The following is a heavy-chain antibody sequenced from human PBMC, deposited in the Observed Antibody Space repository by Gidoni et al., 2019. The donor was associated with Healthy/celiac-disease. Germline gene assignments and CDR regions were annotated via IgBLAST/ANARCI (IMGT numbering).Heavy chain of an antibody. CDR3: ARQVVRGRVSYAFDI. V-gene: IGHV5-51*01. J-gene: IGHJ3*02. CDR1: GYSFTSYL. Sequence: EVQLVQSGAEGKKPGESLKLSCKGSGYSFTSYLIGWVRQMPGKGLEWMGIIYPGDSDTRYSPSFQGQVTISADKSISTAYLQWSSLKASDTAMYYCARQVVRGRVSYAFDIWGQGTMVTVSS. D-gene: IGHD2-15*01. CDR2: IYPGDSDT.